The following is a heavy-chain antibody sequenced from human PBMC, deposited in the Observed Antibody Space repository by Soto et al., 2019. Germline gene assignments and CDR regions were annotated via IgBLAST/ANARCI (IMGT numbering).Heavy chain of an antibody. J-gene: IGHJ4*02. CDR3: ARDSDSTWGYYDILTGYYKAPFDY. CDR2: INPSGGST. CDR1: GYTFTSYY. D-gene: IGHD3-9*01. V-gene: IGHV1-46*03. Sequence: ASVKVSCKASGYTFTSYYMHWVRQAPGQGLEWMGIINPSGGSTSYAQKFQGRVTMTRDTSTSTVYMELSSLRPEDTAVYYCARDSDSTWGYYDILTGYYKAPFDYWGQGTLVTVSS.